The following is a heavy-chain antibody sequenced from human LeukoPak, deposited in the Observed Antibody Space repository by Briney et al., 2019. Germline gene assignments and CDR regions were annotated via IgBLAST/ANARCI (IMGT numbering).Heavy chain of an antibody. V-gene: IGHV3-23*01. CDR2: ISGSGGST. CDR3: AREYSYSYLDFDC. Sequence: GGSLRLSCAASGFTFSSYAMSWVRQAPGKGLEWVSAISGSGGSTYYADSVKGRFTISRDNSTNTLYLQMNSLRAEDTAVYYSAREYSYSYLDFDCWGQGTLVTVSS. J-gene: IGHJ4*02. CDR1: GFTFSSYA. D-gene: IGHD5-18*01.